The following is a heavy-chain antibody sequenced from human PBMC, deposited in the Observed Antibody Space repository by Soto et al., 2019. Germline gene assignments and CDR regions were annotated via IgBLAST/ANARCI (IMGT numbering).Heavy chain of an antibody. CDR3: TSTTVTTYYFDY. Sequence: GGSLRLSCTASGFTFGDYAMSWVRQAPGKGLEWVGFIRSKAYGGTTEYAASVKGRFTISRDDSKSIAYLQMNSLKTEDTAVYYCTSTTVTTYYFDYWGQGTLVTVSS. CDR1: GFTFGDYA. CDR2: IRSKAYGGTT. V-gene: IGHV3-49*04. D-gene: IGHD4-4*01. J-gene: IGHJ4*02.